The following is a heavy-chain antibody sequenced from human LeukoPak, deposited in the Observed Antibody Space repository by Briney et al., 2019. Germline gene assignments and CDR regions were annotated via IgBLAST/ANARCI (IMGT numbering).Heavy chain of an antibody. CDR2: IYSDGST. J-gene: IGHJ4*02. V-gene: IGHV3-66*01. D-gene: IGHD3-16*01. CDR1: GLTVSSNY. Sequence: GGSLRLSCAASGLTVSSNYMSWVRQAPGKGLEWVSVIYSDGSTYYADSVKGRFTISRDNSKNTLYLQMNSLRAEDTAVYYCARDLTSYDYVWDYWGQGTPVTVSS. CDR3: ARDLTSYDYVWDY.